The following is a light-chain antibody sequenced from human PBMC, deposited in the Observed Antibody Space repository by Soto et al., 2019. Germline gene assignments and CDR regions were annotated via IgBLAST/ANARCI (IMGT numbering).Light chain of an antibody. CDR3: AAWDDRLKWV. CDR2: DNH. Sequence: QAVVTQPPSASGTPGQRVTISCSGASSKIGTNAVNWYQQLPGTAPKLLIYDNHQRPSGVPDRFSGSKSGTSASLAISGLQAEDEADYYCAAWDDRLKWVFGGGTKLTVL. V-gene: IGLV1-44*01. CDR1: SSKIGTNA. J-gene: IGLJ3*02.